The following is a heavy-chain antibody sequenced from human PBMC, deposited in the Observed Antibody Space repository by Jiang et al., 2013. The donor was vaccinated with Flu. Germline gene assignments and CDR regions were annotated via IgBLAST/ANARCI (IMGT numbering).Heavy chain of an antibody. CDR1: GFTFNTHG. D-gene: IGHD3-10*01. CDR2: IRYDGNAK. V-gene: IGHV3-30*02. CDR3: ARDSDYFGSGTSFRHWFDS. J-gene: IGHJ5*01. Sequence: VQLLESGGGVAQPGGSLRLSCAASGFTFNTHGMHWVRQAPGKGLEWVAFIRYDGNAKYYVDSVKGRFTISRDNSKNTIYLQMNSLRAEDTAVFYCARDSDYFGSGTSFRHWFDSWGQGTLVIVSS.